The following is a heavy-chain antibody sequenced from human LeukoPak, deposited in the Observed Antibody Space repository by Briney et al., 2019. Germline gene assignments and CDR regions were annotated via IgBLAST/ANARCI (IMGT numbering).Heavy chain of an antibody. V-gene: IGHV4-59*01. CDR1: GGSISSYY. CDR2: IYYSGST. CDR3: ARVWAYSSGWCFDY. Sequence: SETLSLTCTVSGGSISSYYWSWLRQPPGKGLEWIGYIYYSGSTNYNPSLKSRVTISVDTSKNQFSLKLSSVTAADTAVYYCARVWAYSSGWCFDYWGQGTLVTVSS. D-gene: IGHD6-19*01. J-gene: IGHJ4*02.